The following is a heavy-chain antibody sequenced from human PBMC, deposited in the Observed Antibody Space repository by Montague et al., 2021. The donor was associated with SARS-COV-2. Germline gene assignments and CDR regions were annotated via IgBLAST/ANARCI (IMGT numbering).Heavy chain of an antibody. CDR3: ARDRGEYSGSPHYYFDY. J-gene: IGHJ4*02. CDR2: ISYDGTNK. D-gene: IGHD1-26*01. Sequence: SLSLSCAVSGFTFSSYAFHWVRQAPGKGLDWVAVISYDGTNKYYADSVKGRFTISRDNSKNTLYLQMNSLSPDDSAMYYCARDRGEYSGSPHYYFDYWGQGTLVTVSS. CDR1: GFTFSSYA. V-gene: IGHV3-30-3*01.